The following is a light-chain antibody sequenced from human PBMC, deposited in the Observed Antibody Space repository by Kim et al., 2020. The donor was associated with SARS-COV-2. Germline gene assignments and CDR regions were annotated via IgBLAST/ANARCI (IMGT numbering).Light chain of an antibody. Sequence: SVSPGQTASITCCGDKLGDQYACWYQQKPGQSPVLVIYQDSKRPSGIPERFSGSNSGNTATLTIRGTQAMDEADYYCQAWDSSTWVFGGGTQLTVL. CDR2: QDS. J-gene: IGLJ3*02. CDR3: QAWDSSTWV. CDR1: KLGDQY. V-gene: IGLV3-1*01.